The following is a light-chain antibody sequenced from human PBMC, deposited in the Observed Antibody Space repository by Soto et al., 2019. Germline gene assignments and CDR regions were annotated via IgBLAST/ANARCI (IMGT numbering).Light chain of an antibody. V-gene: IGKV1-39*01. J-gene: IGKJ4*01. CDR1: QSISSY. CDR3: QQLISYPLN. CDR2: AAS. Sequence: DIQMTQSPSSLSASVGDRVTITCRASQSISSYLNWYQQKPGKAPKLLIYAASSLQSGVPSRFSGIGSGTDFTLTISSLQPEDFATYYCQQLISYPLNFGGGTKVDIK.